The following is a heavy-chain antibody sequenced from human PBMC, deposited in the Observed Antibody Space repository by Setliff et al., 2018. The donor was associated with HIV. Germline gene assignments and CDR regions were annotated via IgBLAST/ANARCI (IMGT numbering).Heavy chain of an antibody. CDR3: ARDGPYVAVLIRAFDI. Sequence: ASVKVSCKASGYIFNSFGISWVRQAPGQGLEWMGWISAYNGNTKYAQKLQGRVTMTTDTSTSTGYMELRSLRSDDTAVYYCARDGPYVAVLIRAFDIWGQGTVVTVS. CDR1: GYIFNSFG. J-gene: IGHJ3*02. CDR2: ISAYNGNT. D-gene: IGHD3-16*01. V-gene: IGHV1-18*01.